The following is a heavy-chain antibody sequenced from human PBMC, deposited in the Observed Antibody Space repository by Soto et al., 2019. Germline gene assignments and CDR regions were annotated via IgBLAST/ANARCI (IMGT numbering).Heavy chain of an antibody. CDR2: ISYEGNNK. D-gene: IGHD3-10*01. Sequence: QVHLVESGGGVVQPGRSLRLSCAASGFSFSSYGMHWVRQAPGKGLECVAVISYEGNNKYYAHSVQGRFAISRDNSKNRLFLLLNSLIAEETLVYYCAIDRGFRCWWFELWGRGSLVTV. CDR3: AIDRGFRCWWFEL. V-gene: IGHV3-30*03. CDR1: GFSFSSYG. J-gene: IGHJ2*01.